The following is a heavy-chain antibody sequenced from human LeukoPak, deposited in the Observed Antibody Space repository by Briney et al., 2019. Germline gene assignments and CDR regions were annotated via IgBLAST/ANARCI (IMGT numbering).Heavy chain of an antibody. V-gene: IGHV1-18*04. D-gene: IGHD2-2*01. J-gene: IGHJ4*02. CDR2: ISAYNGNT. Sequence: GAPVKVSCKASGYTFTSYGISWVRQAPGQGLEWMGWISAYNGNTNYAQKLQGRVTMTTDTSTSTAYMELRSLRSDDTAVYYCARGSGGYCSSTSCYAGMDFDYWGQGTLVTVSS. CDR3: ARGSGGYCSSTSCYAGMDFDY. CDR1: GYTFTSYG.